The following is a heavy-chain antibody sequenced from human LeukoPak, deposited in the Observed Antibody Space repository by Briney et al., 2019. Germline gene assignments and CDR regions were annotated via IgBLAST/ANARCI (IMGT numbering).Heavy chain of an antibody. CDR3: ARSRYSSSWYSPHDY. V-gene: IGHV3-23*01. D-gene: IGHD6-13*01. Sequence: GGSLRLSCAASGFTFSSYAMSWVRQAPGKGLEWVSAISGSGGSTYYADSVKGRFTISRDNSKNTLYLQMNSLRAEDTAVYYCARSRYSSSWYSPHDYWGQGTLVTVSS. CDR2: ISGSGGST. CDR1: GFTFSSYA. J-gene: IGHJ4*02.